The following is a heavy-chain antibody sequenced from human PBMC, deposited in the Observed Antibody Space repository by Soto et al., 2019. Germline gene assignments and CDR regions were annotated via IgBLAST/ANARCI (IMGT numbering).Heavy chain of an antibody. D-gene: IGHD3-10*01. V-gene: IGHV4-34*01. CDR2: INHSGST. J-gene: IGHJ4*02. CDR3: ARRTMVRGAFDY. Sequence: IRQPPGKGLEWIGEINHSGSTNYNPSLKSRVTISVDTSKNQFSLKLSSVTAADTAVYYCARRTMVRGAFDYWGQGTLVTVSS.